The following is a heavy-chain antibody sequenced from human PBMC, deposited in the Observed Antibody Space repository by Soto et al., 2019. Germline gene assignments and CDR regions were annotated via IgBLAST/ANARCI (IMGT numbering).Heavy chain of an antibody. J-gene: IGHJ4*02. CDR3: ARDHRRYSGYDYVDY. CDR2: ISSSSSYT. Sequence: QVQLVESGGGLVKPGGSLRLSCAASGFTFSDYYMSWIRQAPGKGLEWVSYISSSSSYTNYADSVKGRFTISRDNAKNSLYLQMNSLRADDTAVYYCARDHRRYSGYDYVDYWGQGTLVTVSS. D-gene: IGHD5-12*01. V-gene: IGHV3-11*05. CDR1: GFTFSDYY.